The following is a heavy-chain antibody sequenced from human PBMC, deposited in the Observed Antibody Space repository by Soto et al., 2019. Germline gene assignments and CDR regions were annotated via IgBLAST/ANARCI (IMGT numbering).Heavy chain of an antibody. CDR3: ARDGPDSRGAP. CDR2: IWYDGSNK. D-gene: IGHD3-22*01. V-gene: IGHV3-33*01. Sequence: QVQLVESGGGVVQPGRSLRLSCAASGFTFSSYGMHWVRQAPGKGLEWVAVIWYDGSNKYYADSVKGRFTISRDNSKNTLYLQMNSLSAEDTYVYYCARDGPDSRGAPWGQGTLVTVAS. J-gene: IGHJ5*02. CDR1: GFTFSSYG.